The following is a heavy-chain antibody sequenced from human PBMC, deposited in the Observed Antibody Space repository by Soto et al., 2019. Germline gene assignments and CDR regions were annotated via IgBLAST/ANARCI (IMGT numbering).Heavy chain of an antibody. V-gene: IGHV1-46*01. CDR2: INPSGGST. CDR1: GYTFTTYY. CDR3: ARDVGMASRPYLDY. J-gene: IGHJ4*02. D-gene: IGHD6-6*01. Sequence: ASVKVSCKASGYTFTTYYMYWVRQAPGQGLEWMGIINPSGGSTSFAQKFQGRVTMTRDTSTSTVYMELIGLTSEDTAVYYCARDVGMASRPYLDYWGQGTMVTVYS.